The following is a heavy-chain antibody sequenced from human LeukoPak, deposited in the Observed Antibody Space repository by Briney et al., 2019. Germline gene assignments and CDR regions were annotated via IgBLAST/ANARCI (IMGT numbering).Heavy chain of an antibody. CDR1: GFIFSDFG. Sequence: GGSLRLSCVASGFIFSDFGMNWVRQVPGKGLEWVAFISSRGTSTFYADSVKGRSTISRDTAKKSLDLQMTSLRADDTAAYYCVRGTDCSATTCYPLSAFDYWGQGTLVTVSS. CDR2: ISSRGTST. J-gene: IGHJ4*02. D-gene: IGHD2-8*02. V-gene: IGHV3-21*04. CDR3: VRGTDCSATTCYPLSAFDY.